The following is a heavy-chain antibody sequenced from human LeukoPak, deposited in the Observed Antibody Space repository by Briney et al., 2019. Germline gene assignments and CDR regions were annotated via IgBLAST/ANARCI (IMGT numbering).Heavy chain of an antibody. CDR1: GFTFRSHG. CDR2: IWYDGSKK. D-gene: IGHD5-24*01. CDR3: ARVAGSDGYNYGYYFDY. V-gene: IGHV3-33*01. J-gene: IGHJ4*02. Sequence: GGSLRLSCEPSGFTFRSHGMHWVRQAPGKGLEWVAVIWYDGSKKYYADSVKGRFTISRDNSKNTLYLQMNSLRAEDTAVYYCARVAGSDGYNYGYYFDYWGQGTLVTVSS.